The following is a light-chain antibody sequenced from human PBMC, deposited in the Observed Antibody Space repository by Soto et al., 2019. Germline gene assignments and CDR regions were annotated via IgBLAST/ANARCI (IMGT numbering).Light chain of an antibody. CDR2: GAY. Sequence: DIQMTQSPSSLSASVGDGVTITCRASQSISTYLNWYRQKPGKAPELLIYGAYTLHSGVPSRFSGSGSGTDFTLTISSLQPEDFATYYCQQSYSTPITFGQGTRLEIK. CDR1: QSISTY. J-gene: IGKJ5*01. V-gene: IGKV1-39*01. CDR3: QQSYSTPIT.